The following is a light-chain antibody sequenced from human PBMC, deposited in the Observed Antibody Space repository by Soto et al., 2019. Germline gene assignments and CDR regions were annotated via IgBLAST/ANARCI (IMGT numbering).Light chain of an antibody. Sequence: QSALTQPTSASGSPGQSVAISCTGASSDVGTYNFVSWYQQHPGKAPKLMIYEVSKRPSGVPDRFSGSKSGNTASLTVSGLQAEDEADYYRSSFAGSNTLVFGGGTKLTVL. CDR1: SSDVGTYNF. V-gene: IGLV2-8*01. CDR3: SSFAGSNTLV. J-gene: IGLJ3*02. CDR2: EVS.